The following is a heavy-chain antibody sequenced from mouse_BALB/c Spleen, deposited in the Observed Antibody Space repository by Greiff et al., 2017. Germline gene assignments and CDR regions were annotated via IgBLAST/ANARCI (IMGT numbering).Heavy chain of an antibody. Sequence: EVKLVESGPGLVKPSQSLSLTCTVTGYSITSDYAWNWIRQFPGNKLEWMGYISYSGSTSYNPSLKSRISITRDTSKNQFFLQLNSVTTEDTATYYCARGDDYDVQAWFAYWGQGTLVTVSA. CDR3: ARGDDYDVQAWFAY. J-gene: IGHJ3*01. CDR2: ISYSGST. V-gene: IGHV3-2*02. D-gene: IGHD2-4*01. CDR1: GYSITSDYA.